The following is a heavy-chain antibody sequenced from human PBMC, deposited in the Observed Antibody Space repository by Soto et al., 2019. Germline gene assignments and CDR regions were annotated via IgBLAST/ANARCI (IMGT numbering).Heavy chain of an antibody. J-gene: IGHJ4*02. CDR2: ISWNSVNR. CDR1: GFTFDDYA. CDR3: AKDLHSSGWDRFDY. D-gene: IGHD6-19*01. V-gene: IGHV3-9*01. Sequence: GGSLRLSCAASGFTFDDYAMHWVRQAPGKGLEWVSGISWNSVNRGYADSVKGRFTISRDNAKNSLYLQMNSLRAEDTALYYCAKDLHSSGWDRFDYWGQGTLVTVSS.